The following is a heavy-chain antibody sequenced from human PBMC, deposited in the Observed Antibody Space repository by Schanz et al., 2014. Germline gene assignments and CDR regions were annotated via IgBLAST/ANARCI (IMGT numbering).Heavy chain of an antibody. V-gene: IGHV3-23*01. CDR3: ARVKYCTITRCYRTETEGIYYMDV. D-gene: IGHD2-2*01. CDR1: GFAFSSYG. CDR2: ISGGGGTT. J-gene: IGHJ6*03. Sequence: EVQLLESGGGLVQPGGSLRLSCLASGFAFSSYGMSWVRQAPGKGLEWVSAISGGGGTTYYADSVKGRFTISRDNSKNTLYLQMKSLRAEDTAVYYCARVKYCTITRCYRTETEGIYYMDVWGKGTTVTVSS.